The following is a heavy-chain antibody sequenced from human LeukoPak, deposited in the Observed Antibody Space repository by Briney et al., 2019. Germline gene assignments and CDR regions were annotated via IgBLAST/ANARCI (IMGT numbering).Heavy chain of an antibody. Sequence: ASVKVSCKASGYTFTSYYMHWVRQAPGQGLEWMGIINPSGGSTSYAQKFQGRVTMTRDTSTSTVYMELSSLRSEDTAVYYCARPTNPSYYYDSSGYFDYWGQGTLVTVSS. CDR1: GYTFTSYY. CDR3: ARPTNPSYYYDSSGYFDY. V-gene: IGHV1-46*01. J-gene: IGHJ4*02. CDR2: INPSGGST. D-gene: IGHD3-22*01.